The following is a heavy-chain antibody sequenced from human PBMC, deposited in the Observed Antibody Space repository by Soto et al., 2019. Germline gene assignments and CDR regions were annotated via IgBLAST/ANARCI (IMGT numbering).Heavy chain of an antibody. CDR1: GFTVSSNY. D-gene: IGHD5-18*01. CDR3: ARDFRGYSYGYYYYYGMDV. J-gene: IGHJ6*02. Sequence: HPGGSLRLSCAASGFTVSSNYMSWVRQAPGKGLEWVSVIYSGGSTYYADSVKGRFTISRDNSKNTLYLQMNSLRAEDTAVYYCARDFRGYSYGYYYYYGMDVWGQGTTVTVSS. V-gene: IGHV3-53*01. CDR2: IYSGGST.